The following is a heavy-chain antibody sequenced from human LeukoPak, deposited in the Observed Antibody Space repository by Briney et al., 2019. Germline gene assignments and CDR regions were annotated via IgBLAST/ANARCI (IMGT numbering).Heavy chain of an antibody. J-gene: IGHJ6*03. CDR2: ISSSSSYI. CDR3: ARGAVDVIQTLGADYYYYMDV. D-gene: IGHD3-16*01. CDR1: GFTFSSYS. V-gene: IGHV3-21*01. Sequence: PGGSLRLSCAASGFTFSSYSMNWVRQAPGKGLEWVSSISSSSSYIYYADSVKGRFTISRDNAKNSLYLQMNSLRAEDTAVYYCARGAVDVIQTLGADYYYYMDVWGKGTTVTVSS.